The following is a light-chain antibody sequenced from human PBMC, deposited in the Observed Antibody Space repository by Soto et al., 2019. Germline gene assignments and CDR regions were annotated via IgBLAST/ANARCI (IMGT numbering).Light chain of an antibody. V-gene: IGKV2-28*01. CDR1: QSLLHSNRHNY. Sequence: DIVMTQSPLSLPVTPGEPASISCRSSQSLLHSNRHNYLDWYLQKPGQSPQLLIYLGSNRASGVPDRCSGSGSGTDFTLKISRVEAEDVGVYYCMQALQTPRTFGQGTKVEIK. CDR2: LGS. J-gene: IGKJ1*01. CDR3: MQALQTPRT.